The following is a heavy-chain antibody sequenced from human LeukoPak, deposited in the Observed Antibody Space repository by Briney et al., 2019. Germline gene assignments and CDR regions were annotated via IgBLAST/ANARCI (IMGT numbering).Heavy chain of an antibody. CDR3: AGSPQYSSGWYVGSNNWFDP. V-gene: IGHV3-30*02. CDR1: GFTFSSYG. CDR2: IRYDGSNK. J-gene: IGHJ5*02. Sequence: GGSLRLSCAASGFTFSSYGMHWVRQAPGKGLEWVAFIRYDGSNKYYADSVKGRFTISRDNSKNTLYLQMNSLRAEDTAVYYCAGSPQYSSGWYVGSNNWFDPWGQGTLVTVSS. D-gene: IGHD6-19*01.